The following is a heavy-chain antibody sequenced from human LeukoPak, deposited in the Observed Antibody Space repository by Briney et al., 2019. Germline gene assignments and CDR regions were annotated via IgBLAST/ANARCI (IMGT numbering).Heavy chain of an antibody. J-gene: IGHJ3*02. CDR3: ARHGTYCSSTSCYSDAFDI. CDR1: GGSISSSSYY. CDR2: IYYSGST. V-gene: IGHV4-39*01. D-gene: IGHD2-2*01. Sequence: PSETLSLTCTVSGGSISSSSYYWGWIRQPPGKGLEWIGNIYYSGSTYYNPSLNSRVPISVDTSKNQFSLQLSSVPAADTAVYCCARHGTYCSSTSCYSDAFDIWGHGTMVTVSS.